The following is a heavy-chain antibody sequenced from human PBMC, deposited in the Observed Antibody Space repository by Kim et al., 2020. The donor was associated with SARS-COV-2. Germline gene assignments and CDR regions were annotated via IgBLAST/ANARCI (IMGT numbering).Heavy chain of an antibody. CDR3: AKALTFVATPYYFDY. CDR2: ISGSGGST. Sequence: GGSLRLSCAASGFTFSSYAMSWVRQAPGKGLECVSAISGSGGSTYYADSVKGRFTISRDNSKNTLYLQMNSLRAEDTAVYYCAKALTFVATPYYFDYWGQGTLVTVSS. CDR1: GFTFSSYA. V-gene: IGHV3-23*01. D-gene: IGHD1-26*01. J-gene: IGHJ4*02.